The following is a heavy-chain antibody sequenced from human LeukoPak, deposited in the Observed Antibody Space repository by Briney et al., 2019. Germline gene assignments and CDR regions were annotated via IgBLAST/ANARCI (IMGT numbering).Heavy chain of an antibody. V-gene: IGHV3-48*02. CDR2: ISSSSNTI. CDR3: ARAQALDY. Sequence: GGSLRLSCAASGFPFSSYSMNWVRQAPGKGLEWVSYISSSSNTIYYADSVKGRFTISRDNAKNSLSLQMNSLRDEDTAVYYCARAQALDYWGQGTLVTVSS. J-gene: IGHJ4*02. CDR1: GFPFSSYS.